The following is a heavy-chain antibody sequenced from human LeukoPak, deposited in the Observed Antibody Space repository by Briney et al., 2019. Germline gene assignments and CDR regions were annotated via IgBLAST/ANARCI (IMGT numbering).Heavy chain of an antibody. CDR3: ARAAYCTNGVCYPIDY. Sequence: ASVKVSCKASGYTFTSYGISWVRQAPGQRLEWMGWISAYNGNTNYAQKLQGRVTMTTDTSTSTAYMELRSLRSDDTAVYYCARAAYCTNGVCYPIDYWGQGTLVTVSS. V-gene: IGHV1-18*01. CDR1: GYTFTSYG. CDR2: ISAYNGNT. D-gene: IGHD2-8*01. J-gene: IGHJ4*02.